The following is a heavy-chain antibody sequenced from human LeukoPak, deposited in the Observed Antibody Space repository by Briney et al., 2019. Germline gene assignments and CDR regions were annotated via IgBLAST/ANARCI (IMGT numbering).Heavy chain of an antibody. J-gene: IGHJ5*02. CDR1: GYTFTGYY. CDR3: ARPPTQYNWNYAVNWFDP. CDR2: INPNSGGT. Sequence: ASVKVSCKASGYTFTGYYMHWVRQAPGQGLEWVGWINPNSGGTNYAQKFQGRVTMTRDTSISTAYMELSRLRSDDTAVYYCARPPTQYNWNYAVNWFDPWCQGTLVTVSS. D-gene: IGHD1-7*01. V-gene: IGHV1-2*02.